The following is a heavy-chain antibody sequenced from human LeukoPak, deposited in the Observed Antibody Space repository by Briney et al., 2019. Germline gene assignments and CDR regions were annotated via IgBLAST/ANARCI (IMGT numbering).Heavy chain of an antibody. CDR2: IYPGDSDT. V-gene: IGHV5-51*01. D-gene: IGHD6-13*01. J-gene: IGHJ4*02. CDR1: GYSFTSYW. CDR3: ARPRGYGPTFAGFDY. Sequence: GESLKISCKGSGYSFTSYWIGWVRQMPGKGLEWMGIIYPGDSDTGYSPSFQGQVTISADKSISTAYLQWSSLKASDTAMYYCARPRGYGPTFAGFDYWGQGTLVTVSS.